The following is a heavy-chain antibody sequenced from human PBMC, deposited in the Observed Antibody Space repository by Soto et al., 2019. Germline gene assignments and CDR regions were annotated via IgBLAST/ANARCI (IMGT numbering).Heavy chain of an antibody. CDR1: GGTFSSYA. Sequence: QVQLVQSGAEVKKPGSSVKVSCKASGGTFSSYAISWVRQAPGQGLEWMGGIIPIFGTANYAQKFQGRVTITAEDSPSKPCLNLRSLGCEDRLVYYGAGIDGRHYWGGGSYLPRGQGPLCTFPA. CDR2: IIPIFGTA. V-gene: IGHV1-69*01. J-gene: IGHJ5*02. D-gene: IGHD3-10*01. CDR3: AGIDGRHYWGGGSYLP.